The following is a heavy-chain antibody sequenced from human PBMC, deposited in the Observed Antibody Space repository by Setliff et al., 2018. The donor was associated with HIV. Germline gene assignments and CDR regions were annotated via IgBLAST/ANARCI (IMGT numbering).Heavy chain of an antibody. CDR2: INSDDYT. Sequence: LRLSCAASGFNVNNKYMTWVRQAPGKGLEWVSIINSDDYTKYADSLKGRFTISRDTSKNTLYLQMNSLRADDTAVYYCVRDLTTIVTRKVFDIWGQGTMVTVSS. CDR3: VRDLTTIVTRKVFDI. D-gene: IGHD4-4*01. V-gene: IGHV3-66*01. CDR1: GFNVNNKY. J-gene: IGHJ3*02.